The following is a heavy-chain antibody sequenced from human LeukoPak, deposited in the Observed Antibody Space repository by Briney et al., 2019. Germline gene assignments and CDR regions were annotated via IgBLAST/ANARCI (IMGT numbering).Heavy chain of an antibody. J-gene: IGHJ3*02. D-gene: IGHD3-10*01. CDR1: GFTFSSYE. CDR2: ISSSGSTI. V-gene: IGHV3-48*03. Sequence: PGGSLRLSCAASGFTFSSYEMNWVRQAPGKGLEWVSYISSSGSTIYYADSVKGRFIISRDNAKNSLYLQMNSLRAEDTAVYYCARDQSSRARGAFDIWGQGTMVTVSS. CDR3: ARDQSSRARGAFDI.